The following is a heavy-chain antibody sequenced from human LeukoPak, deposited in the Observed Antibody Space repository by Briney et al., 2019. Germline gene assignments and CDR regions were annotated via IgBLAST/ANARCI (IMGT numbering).Heavy chain of an antibody. J-gene: IGHJ4*02. CDR1: GFTFSSYG. Sequence: GGSLRLSCAASGFTFSSYGMHWVRQAPGKGLEWVAFIRYDGSNKYYADSVKGRFTISRDNSKNTLYLQMNSLRAEDTAVYYCAKPGGYYDSSGYFDYWGQGTLVTLSS. V-gene: IGHV3-30*02. D-gene: IGHD3-22*01. CDR3: AKPGGYYDSSGYFDY. CDR2: IRYDGSNK.